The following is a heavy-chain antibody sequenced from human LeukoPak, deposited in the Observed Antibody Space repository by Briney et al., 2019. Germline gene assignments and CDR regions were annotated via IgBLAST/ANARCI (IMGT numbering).Heavy chain of an antibody. V-gene: IGHV6-1*01. CDR2: THFRSKWYN. J-gene: IGHJ6*03. CDR3: ARDLYNWNSYYYYYMDV. CDR1: GDSVSSKYAA. Sequence: SQTLSLTCVISGDSVSSKYAAWNWIRQSPSRGLEWLGRTHFRSKWYNEYAVSVKSRITINPDTSKNQFSLQLNSVTPEGTAVYYCARDLYNWNSYYYYYMDVWGKGTTVTVSS. D-gene: IGHD1-1*01.